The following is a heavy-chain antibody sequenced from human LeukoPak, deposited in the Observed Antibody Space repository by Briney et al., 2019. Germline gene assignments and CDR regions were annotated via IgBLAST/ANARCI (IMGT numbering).Heavy chain of an antibody. CDR3: ARGPPNYSSSWSMGGNWFDP. D-gene: IGHD6-13*01. V-gene: IGHV1-8*01. CDR2: MNPNSGNT. J-gene: IGHJ5*02. Sequence: ASVKVSCKASGYTFTSYDINWARQATGQGLEWMGWMNPNSGNTGYAQKFQGRVTMTRDTSISTAYMELSSLRSEDTAVYYCARGPPNYSSSWSMGGNWFDPWGQGTLVTVSS. CDR1: GYTFTSYD.